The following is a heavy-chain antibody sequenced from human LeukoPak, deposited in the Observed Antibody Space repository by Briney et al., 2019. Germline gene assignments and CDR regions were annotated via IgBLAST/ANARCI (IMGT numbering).Heavy chain of an antibody. Sequence: GGPLRLSCAASGFTFSSYAMHWVRQAPGKGLEWVAVISYDGSNKYYADSVKGRFTISRDNSKNTLYLQMNSLRAEDTAVYYCARSSWTILVGADLFDYWGQGTLVTVSS. CDR1: GFTFSSYA. CDR2: ISYDGSNK. J-gene: IGHJ4*02. V-gene: IGHV3-30*04. CDR3: ARSSWTILVGADLFDY. D-gene: IGHD1-26*01.